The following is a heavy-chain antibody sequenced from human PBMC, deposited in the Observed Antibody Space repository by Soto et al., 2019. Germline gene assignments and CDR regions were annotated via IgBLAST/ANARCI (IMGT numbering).Heavy chain of an antibody. D-gene: IGHD3-16*01. CDR1: GFTFSDYY. CDR3: AKDLSPYSDYYDESTSETWFGP. J-gene: IGHJ5*02. V-gene: IGHV3-11*01. CDR2: ISKSGSII. Sequence: GGSLRLSCAASGFTFSDYYMSWLRQPPGKGLEWVSYISKSGSIIHFADSVKGRFAISRDNAKNTLYLQMSSLRAEDTALYYCAKDLSPYSDYYDESTSETWFGPWGQGTLVTVSS.